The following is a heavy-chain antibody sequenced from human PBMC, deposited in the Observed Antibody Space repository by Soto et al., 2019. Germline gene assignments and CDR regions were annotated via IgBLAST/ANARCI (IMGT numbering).Heavy chain of an antibody. V-gene: IGHV3-66*01. CDR3: ARGKVGTNPNWLDP. D-gene: IGHD1-26*01. J-gene: IGHJ5*02. Sequence: EVQLVESGGGLVQPGGSLRLSFAASGFTVRSSYLYWVRQAPGRGLEWVSSIYISGSTYYADSVQGRFTISRDNSKNTLYLQMNSLRAEDTAVYYCARGKVGTNPNWLDPWGQGTLVTVSS. CDR1: GFTVRSSY. CDR2: IYISGST.